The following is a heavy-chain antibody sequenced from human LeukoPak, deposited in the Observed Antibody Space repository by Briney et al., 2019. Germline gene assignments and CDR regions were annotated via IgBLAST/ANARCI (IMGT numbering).Heavy chain of an antibody. J-gene: IGHJ4*02. CDR2: ISSSSSYI. D-gene: IGHD5-18*01. Sequence: SGGSLRLSCVASGFTFSNAWMSWVRQAPGKGLEWVSSISSSSSYIYYADSVKGRLTISRDNAKNSLYLLMNSLRGEDTAVYYCAKGLQLWAPIDYWGQGTLVTVSS. CDR3: AKGLQLWAPIDY. CDR1: GFTFSNAW. V-gene: IGHV3-21*01.